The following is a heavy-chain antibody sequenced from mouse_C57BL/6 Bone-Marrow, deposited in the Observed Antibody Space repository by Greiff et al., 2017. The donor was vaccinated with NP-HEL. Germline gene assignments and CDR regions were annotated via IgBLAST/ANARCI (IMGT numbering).Heavy chain of an antibody. CDR1: GYTFTSYG. Sequence: QVQLQQSGAELARPGASVKLCCKASGYTFTSYGISWVKQRTGQGLEWIGEIYPRSGNTYYNEKFKGKATLTADKSSSTAYMELRSLTSEDSAVYFCANHYYGSSWFAYWGQGTLVTVSA. CDR3: ANHYYGSSWFAY. V-gene: IGHV1-81*01. CDR2: IYPRSGNT. D-gene: IGHD1-1*01. J-gene: IGHJ3*01.